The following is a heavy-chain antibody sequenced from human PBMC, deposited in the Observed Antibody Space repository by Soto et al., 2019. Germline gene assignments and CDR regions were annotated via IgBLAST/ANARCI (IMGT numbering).Heavy chain of an antibody. Sequence: EVQLLESGGGLVQPGGSLRLSCAASGFTFSSYGMTWVRQAPGKGLEWVSFSSATGAGTYYADSVKGRFTISRDNSKNTLYLQMTSLRADDTAGYYCAKDRRAGGNYGSDSDFWVQGALVIVSS. CDR2: SSATGAGT. J-gene: IGHJ4*02. D-gene: IGHD1-7*01. CDR3: AKDRRAGGNYGSDSDF. V-gene: IGHV3-23*01. CDR1: GFTFSSYG.